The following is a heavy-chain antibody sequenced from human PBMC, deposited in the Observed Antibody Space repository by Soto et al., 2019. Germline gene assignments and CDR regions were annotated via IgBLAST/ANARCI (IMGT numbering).Heavy chain of an antibody. J-gene: IGHJ4*02. Sequence: GGSLRLSCAASGFTFNRFGMYWVRQAPGKGLEWVAVIWYDGSNENYADSVKGRFAISRDNSKNTLYLQINSLRDEDTAVYYCARGGDGYTYPRFDYWGQGTLVTVSS. CDR3: ARGGDGYTYPRFDY. CDR1: GFTFNRFG. V-gene: IGHV3-33*07. CDR2: IWYDGSNE. D-gene: IGHD1-1*01.